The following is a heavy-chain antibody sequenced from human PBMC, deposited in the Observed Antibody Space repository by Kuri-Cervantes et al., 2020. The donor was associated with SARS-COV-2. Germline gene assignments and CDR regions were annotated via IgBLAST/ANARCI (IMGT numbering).Heavy chain of an antibody. J-gene: IGHJ4*02. CDR3: ARDRGYGGLRHYFDY. Sequence: GESLKISCAASGFTFSSYGMHWVRQAPGKGLEWVAVIWYDGSNKYYADSVKGRFTISRDNSKNTLYLQMNSLRAEDTAVYYCARDRGYGGLRHYFDYWGQGTLVTVSS. CDR2: IWYDGSNK. D-gene: IGHD5-12*01. V-gene: IGHV3-33*08. CDR1: GFTFSSYG.